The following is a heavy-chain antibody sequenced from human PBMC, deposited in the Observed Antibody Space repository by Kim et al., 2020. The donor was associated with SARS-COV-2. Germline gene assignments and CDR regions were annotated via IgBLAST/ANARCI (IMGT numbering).Heavy chain of an antibody. CDR3: ARVSPWWELLSYFDY. Sequence: PSLKSRVTISVDTSKNQFSLKLSSVTAADTAVYYCARVSPWWELLSYFDYWGQGTLVTVSS. D-gene: IGHD1-26*01. J-gene: IGHJ4*02. V-gene: IGHV4-39*07.